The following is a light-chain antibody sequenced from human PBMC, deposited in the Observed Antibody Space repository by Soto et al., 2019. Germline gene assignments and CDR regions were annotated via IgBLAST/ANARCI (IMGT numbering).Light chain of an antibody. CDR3: QQFNRYPLT. CDR2: AAS. J-gene: IGKJ3*01. Sequence: DIQLTQSPSFLSASVGDRVTITCRASQGISSYLAWYQQKPGKAPKLLIYAASTLQSGVPSRFSGSGSGTEFTLTISSLQPEDFATYYCQQFNRYPLTFGSGTKVDIK. CDR1: QGISSY. V-gene: IGKV1-9*01.